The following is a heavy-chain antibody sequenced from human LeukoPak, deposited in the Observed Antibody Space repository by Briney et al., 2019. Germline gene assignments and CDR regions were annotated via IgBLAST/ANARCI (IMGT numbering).Heavy chain of an antibody. CDR3: ARDIVVVPAAPDAFDI. D-gene: IGHD2-2*01. V-gene: IGHV4-30-2*01. J-gene: IGHJ3*02. CDR2: IYHSGST. Sequence: PSETLSLTCTVSGGSISSGGYYWSWIRQPPGKGLEWIGYIYHSGSTYYNPSLKSRVTISVDRSKNQFSLKLSSVTAADTAVYYCARDIVVVPAAPDAFDIWGQGTMVTASS. CDR1: GGSISSGGYY.